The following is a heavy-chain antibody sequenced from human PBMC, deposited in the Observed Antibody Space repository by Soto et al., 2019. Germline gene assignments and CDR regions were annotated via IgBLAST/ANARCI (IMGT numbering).Heavy chain of an antibody. V-gene: IGHV1-46*01. CDR1: GYTFTTYY. CDR2: IDPRAGSA. CDR3: ARAGYYDCSGYDGFDI. Sequence: QVQLVQSGAEVKKPGASVRVSCKASGYTFTTYYLHWLRQAPGQGLEWMGIIDPRAGSASHAQNFQGRVTMTRDTSTRTVYMDLRSLRSEDTAVYYCARAGYYDCSGYDGFDIWGQGTMVTVSS. D-gene: IGHD3-22*01. J-gene: IGHJ3*02.